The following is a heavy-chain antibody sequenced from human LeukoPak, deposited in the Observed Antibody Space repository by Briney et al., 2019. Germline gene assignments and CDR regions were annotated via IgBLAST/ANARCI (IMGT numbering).Heavy chain of an antibody. CDR3: ARHRKRGVGTGWFDP. Sequence: SETLSLPCTVSGGSISSYYWSWIRQPPGKGLEWIGYIYTSGSTNYNPSLKSRVTISVDTSKNQFSLKLSSVTAADTAVYYCARHRKRGVGTGWFDPWGQGTLVTVSS. D-gene: IGHD2-8*02. CDR2: IYTSGST. J-gene: IGHJ5*02. CDR1: GGSISSYY. V-gene: IGHV4-4*09.